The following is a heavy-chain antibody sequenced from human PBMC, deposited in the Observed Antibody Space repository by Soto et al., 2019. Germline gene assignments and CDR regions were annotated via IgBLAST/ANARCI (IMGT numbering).Heavy chain of an antibody. J-gene: IGHJ4*02. V-gene: IGHV3-33*08. CDR1: GLSFSSYA. Sequence: GRSRRLSCAASGLSFSSYAMHWVGQAPGKGLEWVAVIWYDGSNKYYADSVKGRFTISRDNSKNTLYLQMNSLRAEDAAVYYCARSTMIVVGLDYWGQGTLVTVSS. CDR2: IWYDGSNK. D-gene: IGHD3-22*01. CDR3: ARSTMIVVGLDY.